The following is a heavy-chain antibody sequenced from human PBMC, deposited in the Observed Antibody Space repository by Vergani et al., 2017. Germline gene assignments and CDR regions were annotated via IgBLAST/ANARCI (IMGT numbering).Heavy chain of an antibody. CDR2: MNPNSGNT. Sequence: QVQLVQSGAEVKKPGASVKVSCKASGYTFTSYDINWVRQATGQGLEWMGWMNPNSGNTGYAQKFQGRVTITRNTSISTAYMGLSSLRSEDTAVYYCATGESRLGYCSSTSCYGGASYYYGMDVWGQGTTVTVSS. CDR3: ATGESRLGYCSSTSCYGGASYYYGMDV. J-gene: IGHJ6*02. CDR1: GYTFTSYD. V-gene: IGHV1-8*03. D-gene: IGHD2-2*01.